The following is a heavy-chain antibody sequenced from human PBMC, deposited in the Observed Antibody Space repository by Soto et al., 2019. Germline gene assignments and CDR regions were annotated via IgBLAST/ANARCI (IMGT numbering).Heavy chain of an antibody. Sequence: QITLKESGPTLVKPTQTLTLTCTFSGFPLSTSGVAVGWVRQPPGKALEWLALIDWGDNKRYRSSLQSRLTITKDTSKNQVVLTMTNMDPVDTGTYYCAHRRPTQLAFASWGQGTLVSVSS. V-gene: IGHV2-5*02. CDR3: AHRRPTQLAFAS. CDR1: GFPLSTSGVA. CDR2: IDWGDNK. J-gene: IGHJ4*02. D-gene: IGHD1-1*01.